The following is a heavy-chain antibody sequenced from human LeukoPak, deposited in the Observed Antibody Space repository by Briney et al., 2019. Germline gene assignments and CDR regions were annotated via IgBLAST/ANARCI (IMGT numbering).Heavy chain of an antibody. CDR3: ARDRDYAFDY. V-gene: IGHV3-21*01. CDR1: GFTFSSYT. CDR2: ISGSNSYI. Sequence: PGGSLRLSCAASGFTFSSYTMHWIRQAPGKGLEWVSSISGSNSYIFYADSVKGRFTVSRDNAKDSLYLQMNSLRDEDTAVYYCARDRDYAFDYWGQGTLVTVSS. D-gene: IGHD4-17*01. J-gene: IGHJ4*02.